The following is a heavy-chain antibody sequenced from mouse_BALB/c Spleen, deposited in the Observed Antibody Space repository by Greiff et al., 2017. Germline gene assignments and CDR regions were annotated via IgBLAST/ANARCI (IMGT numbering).Heavy chain of an antibody. Sequence: VQLQQSGAELVKPGASVKLSCTASGFNIKDTYMHWVKQRPEQGLEWIGRIDPANGNTKYDPKFQGKATITADTSSNTAYLQLSSLTSEDTAVYYWADYRYDDDYAMDDGGQGTAVTVSS. CDR3: ADYRYDDDYAMDD. J-gene: IGHJ4*01. CDR1: GFNIKDTY. CDR2: IDPANGNT. V-gene: IGHV14-3*02. D-gene: IGHD2-14*01.